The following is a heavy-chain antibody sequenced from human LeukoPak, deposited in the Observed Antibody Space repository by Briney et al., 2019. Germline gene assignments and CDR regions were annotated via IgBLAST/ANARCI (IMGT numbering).Heavy chain of an antibody. CDR3: ARDHYYDSSGYYGDAFDI. Sequence: GASVKVSCKASGYTFTSYGISWVRQAPGQGLEWMGWISAYNGNTNYAQKLQGRVTMTTDTSTSTAYMELRSLRSDDTAVYYCARDHYYDSSGYYGDAFDIWGQGTMVTVSS. V-gene: IGHV1-18*01. D-gene: IGHD3-22*01. J-gene: IGHJ3*02. CDR2: ISAYNGNT. CDR1: GYTFTSYG.